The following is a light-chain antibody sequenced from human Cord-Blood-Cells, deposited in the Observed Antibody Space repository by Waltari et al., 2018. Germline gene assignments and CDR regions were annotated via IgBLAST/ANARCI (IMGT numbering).Light chain of an antibody. J-gene: IGLJ1*01. CDR1: SSDVGGYNY. V-gene: IGLV2-8*01. Sequence: QSALTQPPSASGSPGQSVTISCTGTSSDVGGYNYFSWYQQHPGKAPKLMIYEVSKRPPGVPDRFPGSMSGNTASLTVSGLQAEDEADYYCSAYAGSNNYVLGTVTKVTVL. CDR3: SAYAGSNNYV. CDR2: EVS.